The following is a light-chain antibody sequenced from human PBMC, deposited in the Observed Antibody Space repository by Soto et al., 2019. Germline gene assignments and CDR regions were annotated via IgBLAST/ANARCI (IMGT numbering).Light chain of an antibody. CDR1: QSVSTY. CDR3: QQRINSWT. Sequence: IVLTQSPCTLSLSPGATAPLSCRASQSVSTYLAWYQQRPGQAPRLLIYDASNRATGIPARFGGSGSGTDFTLTISSLEPEDFAVYYCQQRINSWTFGQGTKVDI. CDR2: DAS. V-gene: IGKV3-11*01. J-gene: IGKJ1*01.